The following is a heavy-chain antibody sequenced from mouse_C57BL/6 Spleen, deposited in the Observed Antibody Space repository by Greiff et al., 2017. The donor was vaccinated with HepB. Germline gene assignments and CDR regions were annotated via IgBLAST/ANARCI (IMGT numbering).Heavy chain of an antibody. Sequence: KLVESGGGLVKPGGSLKLSCAASGFTFSSYAMSWVRQTPEKRLEWVATISDGGSYTYYPDNVKGRFTISRDNAKNNLYLQMSHLKSEDTAMYYCARDRYYGSSYDAMDYWGQGTSVTVSS. CDR2: ISDGGSYT. D-gene: IGHD1-1*01. V-gene: IGHV5-4*01. CDR1: GFTFSSYA. CDR3: ARDRYYGSSYDAMDY. J-gene: IGHJ4*01.